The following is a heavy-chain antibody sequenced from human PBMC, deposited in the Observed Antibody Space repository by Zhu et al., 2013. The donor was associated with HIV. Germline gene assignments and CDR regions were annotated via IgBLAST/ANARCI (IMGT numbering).Heavy chain of an antibody. CDR3: ASAMIVVVIPHHDAFDI. V-gene: IGHV1-69*01. CDR2: IIPIFGTA. CDR1: GGTFSSYA. J-gene: IGHJ3*02. D-gene: IGHD3-22*01. Sequence: QVQLVQSGAEVKKPGSSVKVSCKASGGTFSSYAISWVRQAPGQGLEWMGGIIPIFGTANYVQKFQGRVTITADESTSTAYMELSSLRSEDTAVYYCASAMIVVVIPHHDAFDIWGQGTMVTVSS.